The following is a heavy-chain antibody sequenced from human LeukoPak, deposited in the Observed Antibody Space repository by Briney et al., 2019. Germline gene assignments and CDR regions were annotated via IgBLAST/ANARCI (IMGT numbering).Heavy chain of an antibody. CDR1: GYSISSGYY. Sequence: SETLSLTCTVSGYSISSGYYWGWIRQPPGKGLEWIGGIYHSGSTYYNPSLKSRVTISVDTSKNQFSLKLSSVTAADTAVYYCASSLWDFWSGYSFQHWGQGTLVTVSS. J-gene: IGHJ1*01. D-gene: IGHD3-3*01. CDR3: ASSLWDFWSGYSFQH. CDR2: IYHSGST. V-gene: IGHV4-38-2*02.